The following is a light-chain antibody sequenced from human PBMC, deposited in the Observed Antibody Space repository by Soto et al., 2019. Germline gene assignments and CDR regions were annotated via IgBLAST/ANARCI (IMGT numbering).Light chain of an antibody. J-gene: IGKJ2*01. CDR2: KVS. CDR3: MQGTHWPYT. Sequence: DVVMTRSPLSLPVTLGQPASISCRSSQSLVYSDGNTYLSWFQQRPGQSPRRLIYKVSNRDSGVPDRLSGSGSGTDFTLKISRVEAEDVAVYYCMQGTHWPYTFGQGTKLEI. V-gene: IGKV2-30*01. CDR1: QSLVYSDGNTY.